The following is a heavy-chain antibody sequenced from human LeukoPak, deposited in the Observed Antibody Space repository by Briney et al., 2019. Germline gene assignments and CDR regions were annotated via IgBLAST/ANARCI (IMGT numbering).Heavy chain of an antibody. CDR3: ARVAGKLYYYYMDV. Sequence: ASVKVSCKASGYTLTNYGISWVRQAPGQGLEWMEWISTDNGNTNYAQNLQGRVTMTTDTSTSTAYMELRSLRSDDTAVYYCARVAGKLYYYYMDVWGKGTTVTVSS. D-gene: IGHD6-19*01. CDR1: GYTLTNYG. J-gene: IGHJ6*03. CDR2: ISTDNGNT. V-gene: IGHV1-18*01.